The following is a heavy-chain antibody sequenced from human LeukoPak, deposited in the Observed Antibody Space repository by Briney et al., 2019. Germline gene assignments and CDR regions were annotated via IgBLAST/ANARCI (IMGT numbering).Heavy chain of an antibody. V-gene: IGHV3-30-3*01. CDR2: ISYDGSNK. D-gene: IGHD3-22*01. J-gene: IGHJ4*02. CDR3: ASTRWYYYDSSGYPSDY. CDR1: GFTFSDYA. Sequence: GRSLRLSCAASGFTFSDYAMHWVRQAPGKGLEWVAVISYDGSNKYYADSVKGRFTISRDDSKNTLYLQMNSLRTEDTAIYHCASTRWYYYDSSGYPSDYWGQGTLVTVSS.